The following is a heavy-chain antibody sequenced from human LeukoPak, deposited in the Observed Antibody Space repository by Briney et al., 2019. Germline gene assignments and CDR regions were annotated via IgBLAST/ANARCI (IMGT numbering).Heavy chain of an antibody. J-gene: IGHJ6*03. CDR3: ARGSSGSPFFSYYYYMDV. CDR1: GFTFSSYW. CDR2: INSEGSST. Sequence: GGSLRLSCAASGFTFSSYWIHWVRHAPGKGLVWVSRINSEGSSTSYADSVKGRFTISRDNAKNTLYLQMNSLRAEDTAVYYCARGSSGSPFFSYYYYMDVWGKGTTVTISS. V-gene: IGHV3-74*01. D-gene: IGHD1-26*01.